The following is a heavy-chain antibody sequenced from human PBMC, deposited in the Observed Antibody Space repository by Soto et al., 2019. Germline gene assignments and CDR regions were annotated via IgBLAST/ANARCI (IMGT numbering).Heavy chain of an antibody. D-gene: IGHD1-7*01. CDR3: ARDKSMKLELRLPDY. CDR2: ISSSSSYR. J-gene: IGHJ4*02. V-gene: IGHV3-21*01. Sequence: GGCLRLSCAASGFTGRSYSMNWVRQAPGKGWEWGASISSSSSYRYYADSVKGRFTISRDNAKNSLYLQMNSLRAEDTAVYFCARDKSMKLELRLPDYWGQGTLVTVSS. CDR1: GFTGRSYS.